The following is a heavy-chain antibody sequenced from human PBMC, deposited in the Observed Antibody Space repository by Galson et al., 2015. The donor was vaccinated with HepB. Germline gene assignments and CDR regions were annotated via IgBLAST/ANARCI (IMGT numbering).Heavy chain of an antibody. CDR2: ISAYNGNT. J-gene: IGHJ4*02. V-gene: IGHV1-18*04. CDR1: GYTFTSYG. D-gene: IGHD4-17*01. CDR3: ARDRKRKPADYGDYCIDY. Sequence: SVKVSCKASGYTFTSYGISWVRQAPGQGLEWMGWISAYNGNTNYARKRQGRVTMTTDTSTSTAYMALRSLRSDDTAVYYCARDRKRKPADYGDYCIDYWGQGTLVTVSS.